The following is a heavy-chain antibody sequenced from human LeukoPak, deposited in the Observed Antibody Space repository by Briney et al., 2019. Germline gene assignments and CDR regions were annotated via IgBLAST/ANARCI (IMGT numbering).Heavy chain of an antibody. J-gene: IGHJ4*02. V-gene: IGHV1-46*01. CDR1: GYTFTSYY. CDR3: ARVMKGRGYSYGRHFDY. D-gene: IGHD5-18*01. CDR2: INPSGGST. Sequence: ASVKVSCKASGYTFTSYYMHWVRQAPGQGLEWMGIINPSGGSTSYAQKFQGRVTMTRDMSTSTVYMELSSLRSEDTAVYYCARVMKGRGYSYGRHFDYWGQGTLVTVSS.